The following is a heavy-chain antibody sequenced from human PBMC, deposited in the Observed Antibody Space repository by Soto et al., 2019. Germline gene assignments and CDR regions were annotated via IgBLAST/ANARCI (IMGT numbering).Heavy chain of an antibody. D-gene: IGHD1-1*01. CDR2: ISAYNGNT. V-gene: IGHV1-18*01. CDR1: GFTFSSYG. J-gene: IGHJ4*02. Sequence: QVQLVQSGAEVKKPGASVKVSCKSSGFTFSSYGFTWVRQAPGQGLEWMGWISAYNGNTLYAQKFQGRVTMTTDTSTSTVYMELRSLRSDDTALYYCARTLEDAGKPSNFDNWGQGTLVSVSS. CDR3: ARTLEDAGKPSNFDN.